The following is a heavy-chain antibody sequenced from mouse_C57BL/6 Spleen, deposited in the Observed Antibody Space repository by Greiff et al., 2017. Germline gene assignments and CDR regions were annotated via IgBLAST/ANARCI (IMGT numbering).Heavy chain of an antibody. Sequence: DVKLVESGGGLVQPGGSLKLSCAASGFTFSDYYMYWVRQTPEKRLEWVAYISNGGGSTYYPDTVKGRFTISRDNAKNTLYLQMSRLKSEDTAMYYCARQGGNYDYYAMDYWGQGTSVTVSS. V-gene: IGHV5-12*01. CDR2: ISNGGGST. J-gene: IGHJ4*01. D-gene: IGHD2-1*01. CDR3: ARQGGNYDYYAMDY. CDR1: GFTFSDYY.